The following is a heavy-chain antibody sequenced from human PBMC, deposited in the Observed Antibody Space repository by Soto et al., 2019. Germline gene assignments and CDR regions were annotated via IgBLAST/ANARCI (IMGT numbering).Heavy chain of an antibody. D-gene: IGHD7-27*01. CDR3: AKYTDWGCDY. CDR1: GFTFSSYG. V-gene: IGHV3-30*18. Sequence: QVQLVESGGGVVQPGRSLRLSCAASGFTFSSYGMHWVRQAPGKGLEWVAVISYDGSNKYYADSVKGRFTISRDNSKNTLYLQMNSLRAEDTAVYYCAKYTDWGCDYWGQGTLVTVSS. CDR2: ISYDGSNK. J-gene: IGHJ4*02.